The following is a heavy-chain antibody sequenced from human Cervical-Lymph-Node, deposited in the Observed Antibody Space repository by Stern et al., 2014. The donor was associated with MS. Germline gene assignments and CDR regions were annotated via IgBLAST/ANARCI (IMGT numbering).Heavy chain of an antibody. J-gene: IGHJ4*02. V-gene: IGHV3-74*01. CDR2: ISGDGRST. Sequence: EVQLVESGGGLIQPGGSLRLSCGASGFTFSTYWMHWVRQAPGKGLEWVSRISGDGRSTAYADSVKGRFTISRDNAKNTLYLQMNSLGAEDTAVYYCARVAQADDPSGIDDYWGQGTLVTVSS. CDR1: GFTFSTYW. CDR3: ARVAQADDPSGIDDY. D-gene: IGHD1-26*01.